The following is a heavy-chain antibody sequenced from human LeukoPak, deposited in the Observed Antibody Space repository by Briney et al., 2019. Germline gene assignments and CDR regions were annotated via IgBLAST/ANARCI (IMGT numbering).Heavy chain of an antibody. D-gene: IGHD4-17*01. V-gene: IGHV5-51*01. Sequence: GESLKISCKGSGYSFTSYWIGWVRQMPGKGLEWMGIIYPGDSDTRYSPSFQGQVTISADKSISTAYLQLTNLKASDTAIYYCAGVYGEHLDYWGQGTLVTVSS. CDR3: AGVYGEHLDY. CDR1: GYSFTSYW. J-gene: IGHJ4*02. CDR2: IYPGDSDT.